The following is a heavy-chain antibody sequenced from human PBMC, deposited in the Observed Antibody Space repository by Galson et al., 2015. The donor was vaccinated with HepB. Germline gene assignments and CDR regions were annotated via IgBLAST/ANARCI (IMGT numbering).Heavy chain of an antibody. CDR2: IKSKTDGGTT. CDR3: TTDLGWWNYYYGMDV. J-gene: IGHJ6*02. Sequence: SLRLSCAASGFTFSNAWMSWVRQAPGKGLEWVGRIKSKTDGGTTDYAAPVKGRFTISRDDSKNTLYLQMNSLKTEDTAVYYCTTDLGWWNYYYGMDVWGQGTTVTVSS. D-gene: IGHD2-8*02. V-gene: IGHV3-15*01. CDR1: GFTFSNAW.